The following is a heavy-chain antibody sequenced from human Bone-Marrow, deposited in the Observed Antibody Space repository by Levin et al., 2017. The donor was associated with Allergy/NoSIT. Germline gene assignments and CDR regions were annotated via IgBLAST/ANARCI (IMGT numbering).Heavy chain of an antibody. V-gene: IGHV1-3*01. CDR2: INAGNGNT. CDR3: ARGNDMQQLVRNWFDP. CDR1: GYTFTSYA. Sequence: GESLKISCKASGYTFTSYAMHWVRQAPGQRLEWMGWINAGNGNTKYSQKFQGRVTITRDTSASTAYMELSSLRSEDTAVYYCARGNDMQQLVRNWFDPWGQGTLVTVSS. D-gene: IGHD6-13*01. J-gene: IGHJ5*02.